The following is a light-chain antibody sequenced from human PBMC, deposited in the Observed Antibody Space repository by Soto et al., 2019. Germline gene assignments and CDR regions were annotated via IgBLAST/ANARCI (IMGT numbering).Light chain of an antibody. V-gene: IGKV3D-15*01. CDR1: QSFRGL. CDR2: DAY. Sequence: EVVLPQSPVTLSLSPGERATLSCRASQSFRGLLAWYQQKPGQAPRLLIYDAYNRATGIPPRFSGSGSGTEFTLTISSLQSEDFAVYYCQQYNNWPLTFGQGTRLEIK. J-gene: IGKJ5*01. CDR3: QQYNNWPLT.